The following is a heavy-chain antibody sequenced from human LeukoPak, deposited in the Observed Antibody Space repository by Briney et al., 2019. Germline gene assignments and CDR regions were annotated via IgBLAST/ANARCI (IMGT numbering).Heavy chain of an antibody. CDR2: ISAYNGNT. CDR3: AGGCSGGSCYRNWFDP. Sequence: ASVKVSCKASGYTFTSYGINWVRQAPGQGLEWMGWISAYNGNTNYAQKLQGRVTMTTDTSTSTAYMGLRSLRSDDTAVYYCAGGCSGGSCYRNWFDPWGQGTLVTVSS. D-gene: IGHD2-15*01. J-gene: IGHJ5*02. CDR1: GYTFTSYG. V-gene: IGHV1-18*01.